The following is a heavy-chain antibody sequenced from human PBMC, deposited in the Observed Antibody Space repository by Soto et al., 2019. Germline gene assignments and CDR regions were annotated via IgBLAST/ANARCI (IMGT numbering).Heavy chain of an antibody. CDR2: TYWDGDS. D-gene: IGHD2-21*01. CDR3: VHSKLSRYGQLCFDY. V-gene: IGHV2-5*02. J-gene: IGHJ4*02. Sequence: QITLKESGPTLVKPTQTLTLTCTFSGFSLRTTGVAVGWIRQPPGKALAWLALTYWDGDSRYSPSLQGRVTATKDTSRDQVVLTLTNMDPVDTATYYCVHSKLSRYGQLCFDYWGQGILVTVSS. CDR1: GFSLRTTGVA.